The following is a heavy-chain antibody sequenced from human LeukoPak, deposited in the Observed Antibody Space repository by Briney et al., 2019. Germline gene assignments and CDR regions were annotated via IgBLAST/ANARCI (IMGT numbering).Heavy chain of an antibody. J-gene: IGHJ4*02. CDR2: IYHSGST. D-gene: IGHD3-22*01. V-gene: IGHV4-38-2*01. CDR3: GRYNSGYYYYFDY. Sequence: KPSETLSLTCAVSGYSISNGHYWGWIRQPPGKGLEWIGSIYHSGSTYYNPSLKSRVTISVDTSKNQFSLKLSSVTAADTAVYYCGRYNSGYYYYFDYWGQGTLVTVSS. CDR1: GYSISNGHY.